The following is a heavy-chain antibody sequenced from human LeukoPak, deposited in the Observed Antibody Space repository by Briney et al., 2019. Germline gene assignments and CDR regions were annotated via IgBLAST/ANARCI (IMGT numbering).Heavy chain of an antibody. J-gene: IGHJ4*02. D-gene: IGHD3-10*01. CDR3: ARTKVRGRFDY. CDR2: INHSGST. CDR1: GFTFSSYS. V-gene: IGHV4-34*01. Sequence: PGGSLRLSCAASGFTFSSYSMNWIRQPPGKGLEWIGEINHSGSTNYNPSLKSRVTISVDTSKNQFSLKLSSVTAADTAVYYCARTKVRGRFDYWGQGTLVTVSS.